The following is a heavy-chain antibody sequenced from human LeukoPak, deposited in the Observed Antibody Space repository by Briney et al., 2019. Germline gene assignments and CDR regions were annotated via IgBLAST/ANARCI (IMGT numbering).Heavy chain of an antibody. CDR1: RYTLSELY. V-gene: IGHV1-24*01. Sequence: GASVKVSCKVSRYTLSELYMHWVRQAPGKGLEWMGGFDPEDGEKIYAQKFQDRITMTEDTSTDTAYMELSSLRSEDTAVYYCAVILYYYDSSGYLDQYWGQGTLVTVSS. J-gene: IGHJ4*02. D-gene: IGHD3-22*01. CDR3: AVILYYYDSSGYLDQY. CDR2: FDPEDGEK.